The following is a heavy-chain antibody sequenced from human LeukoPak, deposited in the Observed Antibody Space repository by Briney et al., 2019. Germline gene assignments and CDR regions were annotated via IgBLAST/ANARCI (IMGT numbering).Heavy chain of an antibody. CDR2: IYWDDDK. CDR3: ARTIVGATSRVVDY. CDR1: GFSLSTSGVG. Sequence: SGPTLVKPTQTLTLTCTFSGFSLSTSGVGVGWIRQPPGKALEWLALIYWDDDKRYSPSLKSRLTITKDTSKNQVVLTMTNMDPVDTATYYCARTIVGATSRVVDYWGQGTLVTVSS. J-gene: IGHJ4*02. D-gene: IGHD1-26*01. V-gene: IGHV2-5*02.